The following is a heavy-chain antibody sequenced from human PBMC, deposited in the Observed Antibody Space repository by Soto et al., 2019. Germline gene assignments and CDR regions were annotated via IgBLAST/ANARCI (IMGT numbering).Heavy chain of an antibody. J-gene: IGHJ4*02. V-gene: IGHV3-72*01. CDR2: VRNKANSYTT. D-gene: IGHD2-15*01. CDR1: GFTFSDHS. CDR3: VRNLASGGTYYFDY. Sequence: EVQLVESGGGLVEPGGSLRLSCAASGFTFSDHSMDWVRQAPGKGLEWIGRVRNKANSYTTEYAASVRGRFTVSRDDSKNSLYLQMNSLKTEDTAMYYCVRNLASGGTYYFDYWGQGTLVTVSS.